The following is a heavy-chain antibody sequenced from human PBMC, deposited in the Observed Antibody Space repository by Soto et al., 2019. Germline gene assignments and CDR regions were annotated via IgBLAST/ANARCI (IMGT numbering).Heavy chain of an antibody. CDR3: TSRSAVIAAAGPLGMDV. CDR1: GFTFSSYS. D-gene: IGHD6-13*01. V-gene: IGHV3-21*01. J-gene: IGHJ6*02. Sequence: EVQLVESGGGLVKPGGSLRLSCAASGFTFSSYSMNWVRQAPGKGLEWVSSISSSSGYIYYADSVKGRFTISRDNAKNSLYLQMNSLRAEDTAVYYCTSRSAVIAAAGPLGMDVWGQGTTVTVSS. CDR2: ISSSSGYI.